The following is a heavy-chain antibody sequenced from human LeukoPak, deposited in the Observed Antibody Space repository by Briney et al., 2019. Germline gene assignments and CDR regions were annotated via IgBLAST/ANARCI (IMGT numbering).Heavy chain of an antibody. J-gene: IGHJ4*02. V-gene: IGHV3-7*03. CDR1: GFTFSSYW. Sequence: GGSLRLSCVASGFTFSSYWMSWVRQTPGKGLEWVANIKEDGSEKYYVDSVKGRFTISRGNAKNSLYLQMNSLRAEDTAVYYCARDKYAYGCPFDYWGQGTLVTVSS. CDR3: ARDKYAYGCPFDY. D-gene: IGHD3-10*01. CDR2: IKEDGSEK.